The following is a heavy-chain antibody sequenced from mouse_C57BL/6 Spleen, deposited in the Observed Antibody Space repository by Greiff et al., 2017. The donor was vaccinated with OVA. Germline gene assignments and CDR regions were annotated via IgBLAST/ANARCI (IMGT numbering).Heavy chain of an antibody. CDR1: GFSLTSYG. Sequence: QVHVKQSGPGLVQPSQSLSITCTVSGFSLTSYGVHWVRQPPGKGLEWLGVIWSGGSTDYNAAFISRLSISKDNSKSQVFFKMNSLQADDTAIYYCAKTEVTTAYWYFDVWAQGPRSPSPQ. D-gene: IGHD2-2*01. J-gene: IGHJ1*03. CDR3: AKTEVTTAYWYFDV. V-gene: IGHV2-4*01. CDR2: IWSGGST.